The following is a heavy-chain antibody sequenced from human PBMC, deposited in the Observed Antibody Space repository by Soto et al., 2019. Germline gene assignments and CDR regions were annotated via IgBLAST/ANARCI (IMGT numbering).Heavy chain of an antibody. CDR3: ARGTVAAVAADY. J-gene: IGHJ4*02. CDR1: GFTFSSYW. Sequence: EVQLVESGGGLVQPGGSLRLSCAASGFTFSSYWMSWVRQAPGKGLEWVANIKQDGSEKFYVDSVKGRFTTSRDTAKNSLYLQMNSLRAEDTSVSYCARGTVAAVAADYWGQGTLVTVSS. V-gene: IGHV3-7*01. CDR2: IKQDGSEK. D-gene: IGHD6-19*01.